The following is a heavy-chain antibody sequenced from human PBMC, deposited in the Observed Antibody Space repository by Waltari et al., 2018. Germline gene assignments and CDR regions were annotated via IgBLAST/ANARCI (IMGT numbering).Heavy chain of an antibody. CDR3: ARARSSGWYARFNWFDP. Sequence: QVQLQQWGAGLLKPSETLSLTCAVYGGSFSGYYWSWIRQPPGKGLEWIGEINPSGSTNYNPSLKIRVTISVDTSKNQFSLKLSSVTAADTAVYYCARARSSGWYARFNWFDPWGQGTLVTVSS. J-gene: IGHJ5*02. D-gene: IGHD6-19*01. CDR1: GGSFSGYY. CDR2: INPSGST. V-gene: IGHV4-34*01.